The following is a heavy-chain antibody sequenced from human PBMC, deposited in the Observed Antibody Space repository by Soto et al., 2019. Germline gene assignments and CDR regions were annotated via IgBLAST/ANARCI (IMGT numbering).Heavy chain of an antibody. D-gene: IGHD1-26*01. CDR3: ARPPNPWEPYAFHI. J-gene: IGHJ3*02. Sequence: QEQIVQSGAEVKKPGASVRVACKASGYTFTDYYIHWVRQAPGQGLEWMGWVNPHSGATKFAQKFQGSVTMTSDMSISTAYMYLSGLKSDDTAVDYCARPPNPWEPYAFHIWGHGTLVTVSS. CDR1: GYTFTDYY. V-gene: IGHV1-2*04. CDR2: VNPHSGAT.